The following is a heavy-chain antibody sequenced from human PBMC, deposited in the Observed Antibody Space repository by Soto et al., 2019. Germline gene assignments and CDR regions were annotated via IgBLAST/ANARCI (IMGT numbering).Heavy chain of an antibody. J-gene: IGHJ4*02. D-gene: IGHD3-10*01. CDR1: GFTFSSYV. Sequence: GGSLRLSCAVSGFTFSSYVMSWVRQAPGKGLEWVSAISGSGGSTYYADSVKGRFTIPRDNSKNTLYLQMNSLRADDTAVYYCAMYYGHGQDYWGQGTLVTVSS. CDR3: AMYYGHGQDY. CDR2: ISGSGGST. V-gene: IGHV3-23*01.